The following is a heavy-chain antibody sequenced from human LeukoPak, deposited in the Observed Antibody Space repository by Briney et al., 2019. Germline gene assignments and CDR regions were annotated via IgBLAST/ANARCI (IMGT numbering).Heavy chain of an antibody. V-gene: IGHV6-1*01. D-gene: IGHD6-25*01. CDR1: GDSVSSNTAV. CDR3: ARSNGWKFDY. CDR2: TYYRSKWFN. Sequence: SQTLSLTCAISGDSVSSNTAVWNWIRQSPSRGLEWLGRTYYRSKWFNDYAVSVKSRITVNPDTSKNQFSLQLNSVTPDGTAVYYCARSNGWKFDYWGQGTLVTVSS. J-gene: IGHJ4*02.